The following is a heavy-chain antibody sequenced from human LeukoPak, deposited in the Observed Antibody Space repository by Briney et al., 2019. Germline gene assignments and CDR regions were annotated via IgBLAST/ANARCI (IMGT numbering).Heavy chain of an antibody. CDR1: GFTASSNS. V-gene: IGHV3-53*01. CDR3: ARRAGDYSHPYDY. Sequence: GGSLRLSCTVSGFTASSNSMSWVRQAPGKGLEWVSFIYSGGSTHYSDSVKGRFTISRDNSKNTLYLQMNSLRAEDTAVYYCARRAGDYSHPYDYWGQGTLVTVS. D-gene: IGHD3-22*01. J-gene: IGHJ4*02. CDR2: IYSGGST.